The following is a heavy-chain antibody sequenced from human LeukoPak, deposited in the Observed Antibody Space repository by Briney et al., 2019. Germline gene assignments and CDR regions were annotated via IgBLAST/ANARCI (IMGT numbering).Heavy chain of an antibody. D-gene: IGHD7-27*01. J-gene: IGHJ4*02. Sequence: GASVNFSCKALGYTFTDHYFHWLRPAPGQGMEWMGWIHPGRGDTNIAQKIQGRVSLTRDMFISTAYMELSRLTSDDTAVYYCARDHNWGPDYWGQGTLVSVSS. CDR1: GYTFTDHY. CDR2: IHPGRGDT. CDR3: ARDHNWGPDY. V-gene: IGHV1-2*02.